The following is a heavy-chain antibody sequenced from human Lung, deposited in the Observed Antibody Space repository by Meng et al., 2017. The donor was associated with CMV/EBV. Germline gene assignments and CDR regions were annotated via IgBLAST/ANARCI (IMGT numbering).Heavy chain of an antibody. CDR3: AKDKYGGYCSSTSCYVIFDY. Sequence: GESLKISCAASGFTFSSYAMSWVRQAPGKGLEWVSAISGSGGSTYYADSVKGRFTISRDNSKNTLYLQMNSLRAEDTAVYYCAKDKYGGYCSSTSCYVIFDYWGQGTLVTSPQ. J-gene: IGHJ4*02. D-gene: IGHD2-2*01. CDR1: GFTFSSYA. V-gene: IGHV3-23*01. CDR2: ISGSGGST.